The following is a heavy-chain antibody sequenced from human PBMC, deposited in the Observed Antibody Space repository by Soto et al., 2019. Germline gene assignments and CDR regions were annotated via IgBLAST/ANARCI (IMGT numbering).Heavy chain of an antibody. D-gene: IGHD6-6*01. CDR1: GFSLSTSGVG. Sequence: KSGPTLVNPTQTLTLTCTFSGFSLSTSGVGVGWIRQPPGKALEWLALIYWDDDKRYSPSLKSRLSITKDISKDQVVLTMTNMDPVDTGTYYCAHSRYSSSSLSLWGQGTQVTVSS. CDR2: IYWDDDK. J-gene: IGHJ4*02. CDR3: AHSRYSSSSLSL. V-gene: IGHV2-5*02.